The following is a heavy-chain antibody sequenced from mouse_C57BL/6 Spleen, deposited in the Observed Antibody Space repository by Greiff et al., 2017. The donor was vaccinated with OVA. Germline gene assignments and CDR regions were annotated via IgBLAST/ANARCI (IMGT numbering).Heavy chain of an antibody. Sequence: DVHLVESGGGLVKPGGSLKLSCAASGFTFSSYAMSWVRQTPEKRLEWVATISDGGSYTYYPDNVKGRFTISRDNAKNNLYLQMSHLKSEDTAMYYCARDEGFYYYGSTAGWYFDVWGTGTTVTVSS. CDR3: ARDEGFYYYGSTAGWYFDV. CDR1: GFTFSSYA. V-gene: IGHV5-4*01. J-gene: IGHJ1*03. CDR2: ISDGGSYT. D-gene: IGHD1-1*01.